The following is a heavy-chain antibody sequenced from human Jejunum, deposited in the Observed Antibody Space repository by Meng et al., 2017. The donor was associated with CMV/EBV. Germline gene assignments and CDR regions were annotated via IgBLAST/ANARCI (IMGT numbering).Heavy chain of an antibody. J-gene: IGHJ4*02. D-gene: IGHD6-13*01. Sequence: TFSDSAMYWVRQAPGKGLEWVANIKQDGSETYYVDSVKGRFSISRDNAKDSLYLQMNSLRAEDTAVYYCARVRGGLSSSWYYFDYWGQGTRVTVSS. CDR2: IKQDGSET. CDR3: ARVRGGLSSSWYYFDY. V-gene: IGHV3-7*02. CDR1: TFSDSA.